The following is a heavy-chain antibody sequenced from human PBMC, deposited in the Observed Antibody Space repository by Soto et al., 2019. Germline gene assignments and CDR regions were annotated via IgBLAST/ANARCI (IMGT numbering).Heavy chain of an antibody. D-gene: IGHD3-10*01. V-gene: IGHV3-23*01. CDR1: GFTLSSYA. CDR3: AKPKYRGVVLNV. CDR2: ISNDGDR. J-gene: IGHJ6*04. Sequence: GGSMRLSCTASGFTLSSYAIYWVRQAPGKGLEWVSTISNDGDRYYADSVEGRFTISRDNSKDTLYLQMNSLRAEDTAVYYYAKPKYRGVVLNVWGKETTVTVSS.